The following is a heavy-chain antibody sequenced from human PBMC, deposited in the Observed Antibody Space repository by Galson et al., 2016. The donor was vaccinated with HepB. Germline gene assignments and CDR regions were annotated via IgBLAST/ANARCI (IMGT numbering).Heavy chain of an antibody. CDR1: GFTFSRHA. J-gene: IGHJ4*02. V-gene: IGHV3-23*01. CDR2: VRTTDVRSGPKT. D-gene: IGHD2-15*01. Sequence: SLRLSCAVSGFTFSRHAMRWVRQAPGKGLEWVAIVRTTDVRSGPKTFYAESVEGRFTISRDDSRNTVYLQMSSLTDADTAVYFCTKLYCGDGSCYPRPYYFDYWGQGNLVTVSS. CDR3: TKLYCGDGSCYPRPYYFDY.